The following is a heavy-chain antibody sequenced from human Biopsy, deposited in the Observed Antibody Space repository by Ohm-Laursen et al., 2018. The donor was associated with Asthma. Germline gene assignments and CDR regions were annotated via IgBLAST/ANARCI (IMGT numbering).Heavy chain of an antibody. CDR1: GYSLTDLS. D-gene: IGHD4-17*01. CDR2: HDHEEGGT. V-gene: IGHV1-24*01. Sequence: SVTVSCKLSGYSLTDLSMHWVRQAPGQGLEWLGGHDHEEGGTVNARRFQGRVTMTEDTSTDTAYMELSSLSSDDTAVYYCASDFPKDYVRYNFQFWGQGTLVTVSS. CDR3: ASDFPKDYVRYNFQF. J-gene: IGHJ4*02.